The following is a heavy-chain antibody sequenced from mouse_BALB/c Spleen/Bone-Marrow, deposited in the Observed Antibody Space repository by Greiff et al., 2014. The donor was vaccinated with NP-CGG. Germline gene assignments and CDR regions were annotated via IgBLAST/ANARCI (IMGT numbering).Heavy chain of an antibody. CDR1: GFNIKDTY. CDR2: IDPANGNT. J-gene: IGHJ3*01. Sequence: VQLKQSGAELVKPGASVKLSCTVSGFNIKDTYMHWVKQRPEQGLEWIGRIDPANGNTKYDPKFQGKATITADTSSNTAYLQLSSLTSEDTAAYYCALYYYGSSGFAYWGQGTLVTVSA. V-gene: IGHV14-3*02. D-gene: IGHD1-1*01. CDR3: ALYYYGSSGFAY.